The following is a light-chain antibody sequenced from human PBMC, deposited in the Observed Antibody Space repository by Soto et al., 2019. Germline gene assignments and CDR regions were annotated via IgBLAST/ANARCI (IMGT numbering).Light chain of an antibody. CDR3: QQYHLHST. J-gene: IGKJ3*01. CDR2: KAS. Sequence: DIQMTQSPSTLSAFVGDRVTIACRASQHIRSWLAWYQQKPGKAPKILIYKASTLESVVPARFRGSGSGTEFSINIISLQHDDFATYYCQQYHLHSTFSPETKVYL. V-gene: IGKV1-5*03. CDR1: QHIRSW.